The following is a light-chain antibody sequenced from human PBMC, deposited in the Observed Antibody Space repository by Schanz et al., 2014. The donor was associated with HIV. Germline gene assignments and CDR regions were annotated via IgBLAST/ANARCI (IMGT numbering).Light chain of an antibody. J-gene: IGLJ1*01. Sequence: QSALTQPPSASGSPGQSVTISCTGTSSDVGGYNYVSWYQQHPGKAPKLIIYDVTNRPSGVSSRFSGSKSGNTASLTISGLQAEDEADYYCSSHTTTGANVFGTGTKLTVL. V-gene: IGLV2-14*03. CDR2: DVT. CDR3: SSHTTTGANV. CDR1: SSDVGGYNY.